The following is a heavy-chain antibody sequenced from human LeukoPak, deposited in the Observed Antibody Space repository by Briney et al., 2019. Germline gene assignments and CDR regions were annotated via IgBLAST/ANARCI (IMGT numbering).Heavy chain of an antibody. D-gene: IGHD3-22*01. Sequence: PSETLSLTCTVSGGSISNYYWSWIRQPPGKGLEWIGYIYYSGRTNHNPSLKSRVTVSVDTSKKQFSLKVRSVTAADTAVYYCARRDSPSDLWGRGTLVTVS. J-gene: IGHJ2*01. CDR1: GGSISNYY. CDR3: ARRDSPSDL. V-gene: IGHV4-59*01. CDR2: IYYSGRT.